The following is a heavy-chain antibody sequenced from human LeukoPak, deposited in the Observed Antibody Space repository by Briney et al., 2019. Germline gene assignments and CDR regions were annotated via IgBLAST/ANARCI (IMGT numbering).Heavy chain of an antibody. CDR2: ISGSGGRT. D-gene: IGHD5-12*01. Sequence: GGSLRLSCAASGFTFSSYAMSWARQPPGKGLEWVSAISGSGGRTYYADSVKGRFTISRDNSKNTLYLQMNSLRAEDAAVYYCAKEGQWLGDWFDPWGQGTLVTVSS. J-gene: IGHJ5*02. V-gene: IGHV3-23*01. CDR3: AKEGQWLGDWFDP. CDR1: GFTFSSYA.